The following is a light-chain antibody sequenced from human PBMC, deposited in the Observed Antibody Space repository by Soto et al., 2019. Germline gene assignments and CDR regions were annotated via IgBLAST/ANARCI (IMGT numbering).Light chain of an antibody. CDR2: DAS. Sequence: EIVLTQSPATLSLSPGEIATLSCRASQSVSSYLAWYQQKPGQAPRLLIYDASNRATGIPARFSGSVSGTDFTLTISSLEPEDFAVYYCQQRSNWITFGQGTRLEIK. V-gene: IGKV3-11*01. J-gene: IGKJ5*01. CDR1: QSVSSY. CDR3: QQRSNWIT.